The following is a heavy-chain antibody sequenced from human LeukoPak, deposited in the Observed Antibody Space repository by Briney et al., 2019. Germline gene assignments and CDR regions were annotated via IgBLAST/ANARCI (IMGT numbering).Heavy chain of an antibody. D-gene: IGHD5-24*01. Sequence: GGSLRLSCAAPGFTFSSYWMHWVRQAPGKGLVWVSRINSDGSSTSYADSVKGRFTISRDNAKNTLYLQMNSLRAEDTAVYYCARWNSGEMAIMFDYWGQGTLVTVSS. J-gene: IGHJ4*02. CDR3: ARWNSGEMAIMFDY. CDR1: GFTFSSYW. CDR2: INSDGSST. V-gene: IGHV3-74*01.